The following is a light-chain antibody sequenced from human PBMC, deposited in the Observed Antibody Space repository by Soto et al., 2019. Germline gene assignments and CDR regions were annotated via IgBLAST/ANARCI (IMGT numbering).Light chain of an antibody. CDR2: WAS. CDR1: QSVLYSSNNNNY. V-gene: IGKV4-1*01. CDR3: QQYYSTPLT. Sequence: DIVMTQSPDSLAVSLGERATINCKSSQSVLYSSNNNNYLAWYQQKPAQPPKLLIYWASTRESGVPDRFSGSGSGTDFTLTLSRLQAEDVAVYYCQQYYSTPLTFGGGTKVEIK. J-gene: IGKJ4*01.